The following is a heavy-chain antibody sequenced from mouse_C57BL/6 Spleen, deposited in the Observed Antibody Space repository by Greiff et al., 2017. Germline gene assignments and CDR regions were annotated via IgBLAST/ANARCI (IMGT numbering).Heavy chain of an antibody. Sequence: VQLQQSGPGLVKPSQSLSLTCSVTGYSITSGYYWNWIRQFPGNKLEWMGYISYDGSNNYNPSLKNRISITRDTSKNQFFLKLNSVTTEDTATYYCARITTVGWYFDVWGTGTTVTVSS. CDR3: ARITTVGWYFDV. J-gene: IGHJ1*03. D-gene: IGHD1-1*01. CDR1: GYSITSGYY. CDR2: ISYDGSN. V-gene: IGHV3-6*01.